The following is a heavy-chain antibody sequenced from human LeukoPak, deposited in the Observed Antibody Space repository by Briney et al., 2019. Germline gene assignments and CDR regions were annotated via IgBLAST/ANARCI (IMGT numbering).Heavy chain of an antibody. V-gene: IGHV3-21*01. D-gene: IGHD1-26*01. CDR3: ARGELVGTTTGVDY. Sequence: GGSLRLSCAASGFTFSSYSMKWVRQAPGKGPEWVSSITSTSTYIFYADSVKGRFTISRDNAKNSLFLQMNSLRAEDTAVYYCARGELVGTTTGVDYWGQGTLVTVSS. J-gene: IGHJ4*02. CDR1: GFTFSSYS. CDR2: ITSTSTYI.